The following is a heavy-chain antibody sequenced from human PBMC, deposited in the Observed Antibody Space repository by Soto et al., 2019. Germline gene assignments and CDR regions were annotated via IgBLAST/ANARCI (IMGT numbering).Heavy chain of an antibody. J-gene: IGHJ6*02. V-gene: IGHV3-30*18. Sequence: LRLSCAASGFTFSSYGMHWVRQAPGKGLEWVAVISYDGSNKYYADSVKGRFTISRDNSKNTLYLQMNSLRAEDTAVYYCAKAEYSSSPGYYYYGMGVWGQGTTVTVSS. CDR2: ISYDGSNK. D-gene: IGHD6-6*01. CDR1: GFTFSSYG. CDR3: AKAEYSSSPGYYYYGMGV.